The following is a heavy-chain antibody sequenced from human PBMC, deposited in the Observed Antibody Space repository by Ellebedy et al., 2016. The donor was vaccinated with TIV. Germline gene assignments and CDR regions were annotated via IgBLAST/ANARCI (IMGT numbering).Heavy chain of an antibody. V-gene: IGHV3-30-3*01. CDR2: VSYEGSNK. Sequence: GESLKISCAASGFTFSSYAMHWVRQAPGKGLEWVAVVSYEGSNKYYANSVKGRFTISRDNSKNTLYLQMNSLRAEDTAVYYCARDRGWGRNFDYWGQGTLVTVSS. CDR3: ARDRGWGRNFDY. J-gene: IGHJ4*02. D-gene: IGHD3-10*01. CDR1: GFTFSSYA.